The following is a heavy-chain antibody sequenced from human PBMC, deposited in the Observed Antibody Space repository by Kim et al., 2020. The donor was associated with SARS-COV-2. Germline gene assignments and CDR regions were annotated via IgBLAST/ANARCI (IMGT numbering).Heavy chain of an antibody. CDR3: TSDLGEYFGVEGYFHV. CDR2: VKSKGNGGAT. D-gene: IGHD2-21*01. Sequence: GGSLRLSCAASGFIFNNAWMNWVRQAPGKGLEWVGRVKSKGNGGATAYAAPVKGRFTISRDDSKNTPYLQMNSLETEDTAVYYCTSDLGEYFGVEGYFHVWGQGTTVTVSS. V-gene: IGHV3-15*01. J-gene: IGHJ3*01. CDR1: GFIFNNAW.